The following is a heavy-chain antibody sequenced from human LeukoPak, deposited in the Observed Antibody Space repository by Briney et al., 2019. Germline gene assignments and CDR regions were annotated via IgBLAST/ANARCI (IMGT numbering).Heavy chain of an antibody. V-gene: IGHV3-30*02. Sequence: PGGSLSLSCAASGFTFSAYGMHWVRHAPGRGLEWVAFIRFDGSNKYYADSVKGRFIISRDDSRNMLYLQMNSLRIEDTAVHYCANLPQWSGDLFIDYWGQGTPATVSS. CDR1: GFTFSAYG. CDR3: ANLPQWSGDLFIDY. D-gene: IGHD3-10*01. CDR2: IRFDGSNK. J-gene: IGHJ4*02.